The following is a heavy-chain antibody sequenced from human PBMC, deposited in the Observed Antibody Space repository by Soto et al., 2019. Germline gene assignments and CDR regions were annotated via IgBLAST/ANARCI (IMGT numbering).Heavy chain of an antibody. V-gene: IGHV1-69*02. Sequence: QVQLVQSGAEVKKPGSSVKVSCKASGGTFSSYIINWVRQAPGQGLEWMGRIIPILGIAKYAQKFQGRATITADKSTSTAYMELSSLRSEDTAVYYCARGLHYDSISLDDYWGQGTLVTVSS. CDR2: IIPILGIA. D-gene: IGHD3-22*01. CDR3: ARGLHYDSISLDDY. CDR1: GGTFSSYI. J-gene: IGHJ4*02.